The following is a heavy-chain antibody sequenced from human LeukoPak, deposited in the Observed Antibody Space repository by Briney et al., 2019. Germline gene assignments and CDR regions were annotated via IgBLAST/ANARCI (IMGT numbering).Heavy chain of an antibody. Sequence: PGGSLRLSCEASGFTFSAYAMTWVRQAPGKGLEWVLVIYSGGSTYCADSVKGRFTISRDNSKNTLYLQMNSLRAEDTAVYYCARDSGYCTNGVCWDAWFDPWGQGTLVTVSS. J-gene: IGHJ5*02. CDR1: GFTFSAYA. D-gene: IGHD2-8*01. CDR3: ARDSGYCTNGVCWDAWFDP. CDR2: IYSGGST. V-gene: IGHV3-66*01.